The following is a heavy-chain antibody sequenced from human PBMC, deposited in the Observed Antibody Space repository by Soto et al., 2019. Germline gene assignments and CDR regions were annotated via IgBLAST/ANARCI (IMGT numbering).Heavy chain of an antibody. V-gene: IGHV4-34*10. Sequence: PSETLSLTCAVQGGSFSGYIWTWIRQPPGKGLQWIGQINHSGSTYYNPSLKSRVTISLFTSNDQFSLELDSVTAADTAVYYCARYGSGSYYTHNFDYWGQGTLVTVSS. D-gene: IGHD3-10*01. CDR1: GGSFSGYI. CDR2: INHSGST. CDR3: ARYGSGSYYTHNFDY. J-gene: IGHJ4*02.